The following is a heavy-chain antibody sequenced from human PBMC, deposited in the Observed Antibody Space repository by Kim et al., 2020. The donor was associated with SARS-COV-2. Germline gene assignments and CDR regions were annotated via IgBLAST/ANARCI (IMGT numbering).Heavy chain of an antibody. CDR3: AREENYYYYYGMDV. J-gene: IGHJ6*02. CDR1: GYTFTSYA. Sequence: ASVKVSCKASGYTFTSYAMHWVRQAPGQRLEWMGWINAGNGNTKYSQKFQGRVTITRDTSASTAYMELGSLRSEDTAVYYCAREENYYYYYGMDVWGQGTTVTVSS. V-gene: IGHV1-3*01. CDR2: INAGNGNT.